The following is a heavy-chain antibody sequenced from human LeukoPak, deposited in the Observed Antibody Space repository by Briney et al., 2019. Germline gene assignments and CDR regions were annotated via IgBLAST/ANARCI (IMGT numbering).Heavy chain of an antibody. CDR2: IKSKTDGGTT. J-gene: IGHJ4*02. D-gene: IGHD3-16*02. V-gene: IGHV3-15*01. CDR3: TIQFYDYVWGSYRTVDY. CDR1: GFTFSNAW. Sequence: GGSLRLSCAASGFTFSNAWMSWVRQAPGKGLEWVGRIKSKTDGGTTDYAAPVKGRFTIPRGDSKNTLYLQMNSLKTEDTAVYYCTIQFYDYVWGSYRTVDYWGQGTLVTVSS.